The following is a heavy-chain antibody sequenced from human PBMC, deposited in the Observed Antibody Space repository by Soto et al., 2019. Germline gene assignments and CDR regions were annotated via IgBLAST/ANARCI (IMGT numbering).Heavy chain of an antibody. Sequence: PSQTLSLTCAISGASVSSKSAAWSWIRQSPSRGLEWLGRTYYRSKWYNDYAVSVQSRITINPDTSKNQFSLHLNSVTPEDTAVYYCGTFLSTTSPDVWGEGTTVTVPQ. CDR2: TYYRSKWYN. CDR3: GTFLSTTSPDV. D-gene: IGHD2-2*01. V-gene: IGHV6-1*01. J-gene: IGHJ6*04. CDR1: GASVSSKSAA.